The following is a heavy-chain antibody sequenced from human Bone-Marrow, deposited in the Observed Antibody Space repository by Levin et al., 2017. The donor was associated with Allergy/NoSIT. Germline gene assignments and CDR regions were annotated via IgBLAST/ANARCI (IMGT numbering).Heavy chain of an antibody. CDR1: GFTFSSYA. Sequence: GGSLRLSCAASGFTFSSYAMHWVRQAPGKGLEWVAVISYDGSNKYYADSVKGRFTISRDNSKNTLYLQMNSLRAEDTAVYYCARDFHRGVINLPVYWGQGTLVTVSS. CDR3: ARDFHRGVINLPVY. V-gene: IGHV3-30-3*01. CDR2: ISYDGSNK. J-gene: IGHJ4*02. D-gene: IGHD3-10*01.